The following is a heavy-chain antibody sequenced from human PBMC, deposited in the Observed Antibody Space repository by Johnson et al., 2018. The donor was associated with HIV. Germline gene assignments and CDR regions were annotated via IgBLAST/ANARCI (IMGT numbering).Heavy chain of an antibody. V-gene: IGHV3-30*04. CDR3: ARDSDVLPGYTGPEDAFDI. J-gene: IGHJ3*02. D-gene: IGHD3-9*01. CDR2: ISYDGINQ. CDR1: GFTLSSSA. Sequence: QVQLVESGGGVVQPGRSLRLSCEASGFTLSSSAFHWVRQAPGKGLEWVAVISYDGINQYYADSVKGRFTISRDISKNTLYLQMSSLRTEDTAVYFCARDSDVLPGYTGPEDAFDIWGQGTLVTVSS.